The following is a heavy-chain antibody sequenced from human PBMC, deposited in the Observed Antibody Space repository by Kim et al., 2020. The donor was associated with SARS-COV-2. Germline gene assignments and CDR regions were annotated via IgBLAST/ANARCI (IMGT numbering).Heavy chain of an antibody. V-gene: IGHV3-23*01. CDR2: ISGSGGST. CDR1: GFTFSNYA. Sequence: GGSLRLSCAASGFTFSNYAMSWVRQAPGKGLEWVSAISGSGGSTYYADSVKGRFTISRDNSKNTLYLQMNSLRAEDTAVYYCAKALPYYDFWSGYDSYYYYGMDVWGQGTTVTVSS. CDR3: AKALPYYDFWSGYDSYYYYGMDV. J-gene: IGHJ6*02. D-gene: IGHD3-3*01.